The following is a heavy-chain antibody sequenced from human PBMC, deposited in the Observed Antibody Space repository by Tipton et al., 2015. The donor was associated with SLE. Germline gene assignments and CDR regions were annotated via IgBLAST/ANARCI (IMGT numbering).Heavy chain of an antibody. J-gene: IGHJ6*03. CDR1: GGSFSGNY. V-gene: IGHV4-34*01. Sequence: TLSLTCAVYGGSFSGNYWNWIRQPPGKGLEWIGEINHSGSTNYNPFLKSRVTISVDTSKNQFSMKLSSVTAADTAVYYCARRGGYCSGGSCYKGYSYYYLMDVWGKGTTVTVSS. D-gene: IGHD2-15*01. CDR3: ARRGGYCSGGSCYKGYSYYYLMDV. CDR2: INHSGST.